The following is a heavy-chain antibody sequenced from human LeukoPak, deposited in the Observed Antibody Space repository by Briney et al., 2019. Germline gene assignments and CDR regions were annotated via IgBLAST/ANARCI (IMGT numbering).Heavy chain of an antibody. V-gene: IGHV3-48*01. J-gene: IGHJ4*02. Sequence: PGGSLRLSCAASGFTFSSYSMNWVRQAPGKGLEWVSYISSSSSTIYYADSVKGRFTISRDNAKNSLYLQMNSLRAEDTAVYYCARDDLAWLVPGTFDYWGQGTLVTVSS. CDR3: ARDDLAWLVPGTFDY. CDR2: ISSSSSTI. D-gene: IGHD6-19*01. CDR1: GFTFSSYS.